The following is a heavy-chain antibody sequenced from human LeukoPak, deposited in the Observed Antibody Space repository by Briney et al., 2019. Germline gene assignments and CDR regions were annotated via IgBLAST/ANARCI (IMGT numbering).Heavy chain of an antibody. D-gene: IGHD3-22*01. CDR2: IYPGDSDT. Sequence: GESLKISCKGSGYIFTSYWIGWVRQMPGKGLEWMGIIYPGDSDTRYSPSFQGQVTISADKSISTAYLQWSSLKASDTAMYYCARLTYYYDSSGYPDAFDIWGQGTMVTVSS. CDR1: GYIFTSYW. CDR3: ARLTYYYDSSGYPDAFDI. V-gene: IGHV5-51*01. J-gene: IGHJ3*02.